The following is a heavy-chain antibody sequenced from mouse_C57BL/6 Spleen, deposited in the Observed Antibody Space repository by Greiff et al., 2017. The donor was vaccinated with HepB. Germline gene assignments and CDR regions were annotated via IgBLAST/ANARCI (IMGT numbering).Heavy chain of an antibody. CDR3: ARGYGSSPAMDY. CDR2: IYPGDGDT. Sequence: QVQLQQSGPELVKPGASVKISCKASGYAFSSSWMNWVKQRPGTGLEWIGRIYPGDGDTNYNGKFKGKATLTADKSSSTAYMQLSSLTSEDSAVYFCARGYGSSPAMDYWGQGTSVTVSS. J-gene: IGHJ4*01. CDR1: GYAFSSSW. D-gene: IGHD1-1*01. V-gene: IGHV1-82*01.